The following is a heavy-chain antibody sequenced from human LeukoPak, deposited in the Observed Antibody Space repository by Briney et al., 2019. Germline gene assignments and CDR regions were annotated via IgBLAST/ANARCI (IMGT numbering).Heavy chain of an antibody. CDR3: AMSEFGELSFDY. CDR1: GYTFTGYY. CDR2: INPNSGGT. D-gene: IGHD3-10*01. V-gene: IGHV1-2*02. Sequence: ASVKVSCKASGYTFTGYYMHWVRQAPGQGLEWMGWINPNSGGTNYAQKFQGRVAMTRDTSISTAYMELSRLRSDDTAVYYCAMSEFGELSFDYWGQGTLVTVSS. J-gene: IGHJ4*02.